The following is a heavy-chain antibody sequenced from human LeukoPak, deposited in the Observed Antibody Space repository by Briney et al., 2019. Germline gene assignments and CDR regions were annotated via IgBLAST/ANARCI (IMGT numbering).Heavy chain of an antibody. Sequence: GGSLRLSCATSEFIFSDYEMHWVRQTPGEGLEYVSGISSNGLSTFYAMSVKGRFTISRDNSKKNLYLQMGSLKTDDMAVYYCARSTEGTTHFDYWGHGILVTVSS. CDR2: ISSNGLST. CDR1: EFIFSDYE. CDR3: ARSTEGTTHFDY. J-gene: IGHJ4*01. V-gene: IGHV3-64*01. D-gene: IGHD1-26*01.